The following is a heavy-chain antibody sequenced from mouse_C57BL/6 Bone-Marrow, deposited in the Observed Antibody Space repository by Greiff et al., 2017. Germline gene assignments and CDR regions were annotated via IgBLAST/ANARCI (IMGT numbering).Heavy chain of an antibody. D-gene: IGHD4-1*01. CDR3: ARLGHAMDY. V-gene: IGHV1-4*01. CDR1: GYTFTSYT. Sequence: VQLQQSGAELARPGASVKMSCKASGYTFTSYTMHWVKQRPVQGLEWIGYITPSRGYTKYNQKFKDKATLTADKSSSTAYMQLSRLTSEDSAVYYCARLGHAMDYWGQGTSVTVSS. J-gene: IGHJ4*01. CDR2: ITPSRGYT.